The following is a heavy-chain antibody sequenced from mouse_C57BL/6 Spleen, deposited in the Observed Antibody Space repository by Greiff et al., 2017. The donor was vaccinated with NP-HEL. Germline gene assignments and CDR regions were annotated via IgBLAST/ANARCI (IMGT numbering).Heavy chain of an antibody. CDR2: INPNNGGT. CDR1: GYTFTDYN. V-gene: IGHV1-18*01. CDR3: ARSKYGYPYFDY. Sequence: VQLQQSGPELVKPGASVKIPCKASGYTFTDYNMDWVKQSHGKSLEWIGDINPNNGGTIYNQKFKGKATLTVDKSSSTAYMELRSLTSEDTAVYYCARSKYGYPYFDYWGQGTTLTVSS. D-gene: IGHD2-2*01. J-gene: IGHJ2*01.